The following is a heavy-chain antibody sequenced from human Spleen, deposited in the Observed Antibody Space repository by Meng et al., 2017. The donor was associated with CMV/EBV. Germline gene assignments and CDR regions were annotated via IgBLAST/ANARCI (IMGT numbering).Heavy chain of an antibody. CDR3: ARIYTWGYSKIDF. D-gene: IGHD3-22*01. CDR1: GYTFSSYG. V-gene: IGHV1-18*01. CDR2: ISGYNGNT. J-gene: IGHJ4*02. Sequence: ASVKVSCKASGYTFSSYGISWVRQAPGQGLEWMGWISGYNGNTNYAQTLQGRATMTTDTSTRTAYLELRSLRSDDTAVYYCARIYTWGYSKIDFWGQGTQVTVSS.